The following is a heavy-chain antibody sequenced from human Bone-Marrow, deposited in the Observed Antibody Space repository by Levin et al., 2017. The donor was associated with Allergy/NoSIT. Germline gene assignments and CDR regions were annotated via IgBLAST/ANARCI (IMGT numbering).Heavy chain of an antibody. D-gene: IGHD3-16*02. V-gene: IGHV3-30*18. Sequence: GESLKISCAASGFTFSSYGMHWVRQAPGKGLEWVAVISYDGSNKYYADSVKGRFTISRDNSKNTLYLQMNSLRAEDTAVYYCAKVWGSSPFYDYVWGSYHIDDYWGQGTLVTVSS. CDR1: GFTFSSYG. CDR2: ISYDGSNK. J-gene: IGHJ4*02. CDR3: AKVWGSSPFYDYVWGSYHIDDY.